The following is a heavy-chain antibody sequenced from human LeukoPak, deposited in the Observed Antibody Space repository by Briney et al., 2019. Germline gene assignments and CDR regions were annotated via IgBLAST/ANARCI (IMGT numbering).Heavy chain of an antibody. V-gene: IGHV4-39*02. CDR3: AASYYYDSSGYYRNFDY. CDR1: GGSINSNSYS. D-gene: IGHD3-22*01. J-gene: IGHJ4*02. CDR2: IFYTGHT. Sequence: PSETLSLTCTVSGGSINSNSYSWGWIRQPPGKGLEWIGSIFYTGHTYYNPSLKSRVTILLDTSKNHFSLKLSSVTAADTAVYYCAASYYYDSSGYYRNFDYWGQGTLVTVSS.